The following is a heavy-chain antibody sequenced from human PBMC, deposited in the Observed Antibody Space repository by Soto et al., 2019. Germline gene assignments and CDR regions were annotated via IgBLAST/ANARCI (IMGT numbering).Heavy chain of an antibody. CDR1: GFSLRDSA. D-gene: IGHD3-10*01. Sequence: GGSVRLSCATSGFSLRDSAMHWVRQITGGGLEWVSGIYASGGVGYVDSVRGRFTISRDVARNFLYLQMDSLTTDDSALYYCVKDNLAGGADVSGQGTTVTVSS. CDR3: VKDNLAGGADV. V-gene: IGHV3-9*01. CDR2: IYASGGV. J-gene: IGHJ6*02.